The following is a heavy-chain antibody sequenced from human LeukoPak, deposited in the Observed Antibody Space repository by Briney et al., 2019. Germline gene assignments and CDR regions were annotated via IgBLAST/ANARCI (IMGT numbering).Heavy chain of an antibody. D-gene: IGHD3/OR15-3a*01. J-gene: IGHJ4*02. V-gene: IGHV4-59*08. CDR2: IYYSGSS. CDR3: ARHDLYYFDY. CDR1: GGSISSYY. Sequence: SETLSLTCTVSGGSISSYYWSWIRQPPGQGRVGIGYIYYSGSSNYNPSLKSRVTVSVDTSKNQSSLKLSYVTAADTAVYYCARHDLYYFDYWGQGTLVTVSS.